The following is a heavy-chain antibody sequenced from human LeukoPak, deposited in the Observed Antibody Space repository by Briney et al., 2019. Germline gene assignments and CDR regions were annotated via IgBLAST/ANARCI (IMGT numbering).Heavy chain of an antibody. V-gene: IGHV3-23*01. Sequence: GGSLRLSCAASGFTFSSYAMSWVRQAPGKGLEWVSAISGSGGSTYYADSVKGRFTISRGNSKNTLYLQMNSLRAEDTAVYYCANGKGGGRAAAIPYYWGQGTLVTVSS. J-gene: IGHJ4*02. CDR3: ANGKGGGRAAAIPYY. D-gene: IGHD2-2*01. CDR2: ISGSGGST. CDR1: GFTFSSYA.